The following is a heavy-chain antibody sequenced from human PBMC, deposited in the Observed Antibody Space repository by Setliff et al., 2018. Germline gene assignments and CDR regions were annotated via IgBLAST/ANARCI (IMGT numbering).Heavy chain of an antibody. CDR1: GYSFSISW. D-gene: IGHD2-15*01. CDR2: IYPGDSDNI. J-gene: IGHJ3*01. CDR3: VRPSAGYSRPFDV. Sequence: GESLKISCKDSGYSFSISWIGWVRQMPGKGLDWMGIIYPGDSDNIRYSPSFQGQVTISADKSTSTAYLEWTSLKASDNAMYYCVRPSAGYSRPFDVWGQGTMVTVSS. V-gene: IGHV5-51*01.